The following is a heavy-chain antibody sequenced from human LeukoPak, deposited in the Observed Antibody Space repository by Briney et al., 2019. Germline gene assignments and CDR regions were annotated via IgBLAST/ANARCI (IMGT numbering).Heavy chain of an antibody. V-gene: IGHV3-21*01. Sequence: GGSLRLSCAASGFTFSTYSLNWVRQAPGKGLEWVSSISSSSDDIHYIDSVKGRFNISRDNAKNSLFLQMNSLRAEDTAVYYCARGDDILTGYYGFDSWGQGTLVTASS. CDR1: GFTFSTYS. CDR3: ARGDDILTGYYGFDS. J-gene: IGHJ4*02. CDR2: ISSSSDDI. D-gene: IGHD3-9*01.